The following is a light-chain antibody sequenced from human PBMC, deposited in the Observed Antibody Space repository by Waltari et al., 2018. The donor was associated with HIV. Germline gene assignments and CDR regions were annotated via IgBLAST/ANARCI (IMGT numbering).Light chain of an antibody. J-gene: IGLJ1*01. CDR1: NSHIRHTA. CDR2: YDN. CDR3: AAWDDTLNGVG. V-gene: IGLV1-36*01. Sequence: QSVLTQPPPLSEAPRPRVTISCSATNSHIRHTAVHLDQQLQGKAPTLLIYYDNLLSSGVSYRFSGSKSGTSASLATSGLQSEDEADYYCAAWDDTLNGVGFGSGTRVTVL.